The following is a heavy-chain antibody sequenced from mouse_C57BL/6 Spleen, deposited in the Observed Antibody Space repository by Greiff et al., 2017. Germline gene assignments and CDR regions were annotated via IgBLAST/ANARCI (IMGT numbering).Heavy chain of an antibody. CDR2: ISYDGSN. CDR3: ARGYYYGSSHWYFDV. V-gene: IGHV3-6*01. Sequence: EVKLVESGPGLVKPSQSLSLTCSVTGYSITSGYYWNWIRQFPGNKLEWMGYISYDGSNNYNPSLKNRISITRDTSKNQFFLKLNSVTTEDTATXYCARGYYYGSSHWYFDVWGTGTTVTVSS. J-gene: IGHJ1*03. CDR1: GYSITSGYY. D-gene: IGHD1-1*01.